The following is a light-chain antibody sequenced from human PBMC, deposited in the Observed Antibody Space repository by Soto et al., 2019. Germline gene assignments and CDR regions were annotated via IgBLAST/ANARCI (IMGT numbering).Light chain of an antibody. V-gene: IGKV3-20*01. J-gene: IGKJ2*01. CDR2: GAS. CDR1: QSLSSY. CDR3: RQYGSSPSYT. Sequence: EIVLTQSPGTLSLSPGERATLSCRASQSLSSYLAWYQQKPGQAPRLLIYGASSRATGITDRFSGSGSGTDFTITISRLEPDDFAVYYCRQYGSSPSYTFGQGTKLEIK.